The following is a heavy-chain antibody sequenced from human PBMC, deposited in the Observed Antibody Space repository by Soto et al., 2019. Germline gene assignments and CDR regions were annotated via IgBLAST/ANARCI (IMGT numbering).Heavy chain of an antibody. CDR1: GCSFSSYA. D-gene: IGHD2-21*02. J-gene: IGHJ4*02. CDR2: ISDGGGST. Sequence: XGSLRLSCAASGCSFSSYAMSCVRQAPGKGLEWVSSISDGGGSTNYADSVRGRFTIARDRSKNTLYLHMISLRAEDTAVYYCAKEYCGPDCAPDFWGQGALVTVSS. CDR3: AKEYCGPDCAPDF. V-gene: IGHV3-23*01.